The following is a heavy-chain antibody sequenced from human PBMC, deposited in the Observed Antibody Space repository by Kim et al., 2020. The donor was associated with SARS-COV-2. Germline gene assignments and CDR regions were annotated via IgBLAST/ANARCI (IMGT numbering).Heavy chain of an antibody. CDR1: GGSISSSSYY. D-gene: IGHD3-3*01. CDR3: AIRGNDFWSGYYPLDY. J-gene: IGHJ4*02. V-gene: IGHV4-39*01. Sequence: SETLSLTCTVSGGSISSSSYYWGWIRQPPGKGLEWIGSIYYSGSTYYNPSLKSRVTISVDTSKNQFSLKLSSVTAADTAVYYCAIRGNDFWSGYYPLDYWGQGTLVTVSS. CDR2: IYYSGST.